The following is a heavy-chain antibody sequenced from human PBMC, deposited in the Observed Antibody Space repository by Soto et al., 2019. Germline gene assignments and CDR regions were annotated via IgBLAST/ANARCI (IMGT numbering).Heavy chain of an antibody. J-gene: IGHJ5*02. CDR3: ARRHYASGISWFDP. D-gene: IGHD3-10*01. Sequence: QITLKESGPTLVKPTQTLTLTCTFSGFSLSTTGVGVGWIRQPPGKALEWLALIYWDDGKRYSPSLKSRLTITKDTSKKQVVLTMTNMDPVDTATYYCARRHYASGISWFDPWGQGTLVTVSS. CDR1: GFSLSTTGVG. CDR2: IYWDDGK. V-gene: IGHV2-5*02.